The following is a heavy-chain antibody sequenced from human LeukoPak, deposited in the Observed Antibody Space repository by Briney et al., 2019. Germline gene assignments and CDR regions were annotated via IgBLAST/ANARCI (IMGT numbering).Heavy chain of an antibody. CDR2: IRYDGSNK. V-gene: IGHV3-30*02. J-gene: IGHJ6*03. CDR3: AKDSSRGYGYYYYMDV. Sequence: GGSLRLSCAASGFTFSSYGMHWVRQAPGKGLEWVAFIRYDGSNKYYADSVKGRFTISRDNSKNTLYLQMNSLRAEDTAVYYCAKDSSRGYGYYYYMDVWGKGTTVTISS. D-gene: IGHD5-12*01. CDR1: GFTFSSYG.